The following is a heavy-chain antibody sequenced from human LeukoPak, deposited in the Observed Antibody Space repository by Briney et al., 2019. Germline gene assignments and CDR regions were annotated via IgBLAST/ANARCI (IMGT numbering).Heavy chain of an antibody. D-gene: IGHD5-24*01. CDR3: ARDRDGDSLPNWFDP. CDR2: MNPNSGNT. V-gene: IGHV1-8*01. J-gene: IGHJ5*02. Sequence: GASVKVSCKASGYTFTSYDINWVRQATGQGLEWMGWMNPNSGNTGYAQKFQGRVTMTRNTSISTAYMELSSLRSEDTAVYYCARDRDGDSLPNWFDPWGQGTLVTVSS. CDR1: GYTFTSYD.